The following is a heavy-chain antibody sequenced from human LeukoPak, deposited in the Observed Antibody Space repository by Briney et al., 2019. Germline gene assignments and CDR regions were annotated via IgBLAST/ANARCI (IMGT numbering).Heavy chain of an antibody. V-gene: IGHV1-2*06. D-gene: IGHD3-16*01. J-gene: IGHJ4*02. CDR3: VRDFRGTYDY. CDR1: GDTFSDFTDYH. CDR2: LNPKIGDT. Sequence: ASVKVACKASGDTFSDFTDYHLHWVRQAPGQGLEWVGRLNPKIGDTYYAQKSPGRVTITGDTSINTAYIELSSPRSDDTALDYWVRDFRGTYDYWGPGTLVTVS.